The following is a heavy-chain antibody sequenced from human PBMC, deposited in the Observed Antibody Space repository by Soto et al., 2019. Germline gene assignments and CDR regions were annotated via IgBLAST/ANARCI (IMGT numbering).Heavy chain of an antibody. Sequence: GGSLRLSCAASGFTFSSYAMSWFRQAPGKGLEWVSAISGSGGSTYYAASVKGRFTISRDNSRNTLYLQMNSLRAEDTAVYYCAKETGIAAAGTESYYYYGMDVWGQGTTVTVSS. D-gene: IGHD6-13*01. J-gene: IGHJ6*02. CDR3: AKETGIAAAGTESYYYYGMDV. CDR1: GFTFSSYA. V-gene: IGHV3-23*01. CDR2: ISGSGGST.